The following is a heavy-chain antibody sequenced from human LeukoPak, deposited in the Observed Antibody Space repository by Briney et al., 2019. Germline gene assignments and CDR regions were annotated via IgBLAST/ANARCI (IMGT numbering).Heavy chain of an antibody. CDR1: GFTFSGYA. CDR2: ISGSGGST. D-gene: IGHD3-3*01. Sequence: PGGSLRLTCAASGFTFSGYAMSWVRQAPGRGLEWVSAISGSGGSTYYADSVKGRFTISRDNSKNTLYLQMNSLRAEDTAVYYCASKGLPFYGMDVWGQGTTVTVSS. J-gene: IGHJ6*02. CDR3: ASKGLPFYGMDV. V-gene: IGHV3-23*01.